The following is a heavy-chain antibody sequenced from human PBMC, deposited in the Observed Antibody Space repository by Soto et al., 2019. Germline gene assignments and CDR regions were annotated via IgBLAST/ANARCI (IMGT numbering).Heavy chain of an antibody. Sequence: LKISCKGSGYSFTSYWIGWVRQMPGKGLERMGIIYPGDSDTRYSPSFQGQVTISADKSITTTYLQWSSLKASDTAIYYCARLFDTSGWYDYWGQGTLVTVSS. V-gene: IGHV5-51*01. CDR3: ARLFDTSGWYDY. D-gene: IGHD6-19*01. CDR2: IYPGDSDT. J-gene: IGHJ4*02. CDR1: GYSFTSYW.